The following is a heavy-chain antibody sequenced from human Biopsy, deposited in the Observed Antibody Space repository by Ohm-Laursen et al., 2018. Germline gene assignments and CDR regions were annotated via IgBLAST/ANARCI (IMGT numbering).Heavy chain of an antibody. CDR2: ISSDGSNK. CDR1: GFIFSYCG. Sequence: SLRLSCAASGFIFSYCGMHWVRQAPGKGLEWVAVISSDGSNKYYADSVKGRFTISRDNSKNTLYLQMNSLRGEDTAVYYCAKCMTGGSNYYFHHCGQGTLVTVSS. D-gene: IGHD2-8*01. J-gene: IGHJ4*02. CDR3: AKCMTGGSNYYFHH. V-gene: IGHV3-30*18.